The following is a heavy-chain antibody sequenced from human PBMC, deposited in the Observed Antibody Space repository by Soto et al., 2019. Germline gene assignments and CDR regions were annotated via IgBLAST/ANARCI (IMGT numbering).Heavy chain of an antibody. CDR2: ISTYNGNT. CDR3: AREPGYCSGGSCYFLPQPDALGY. D-gene: IGHD2-15*01. J-gene: IGHJ4*02. Sequence: ASVKVSCKASGYTFTSYGISWVRQAPGQGLEWMGWISTYNGNTNYAQKLQGRVTMTTDTSTSTAYMELRSLRSDDTAVYYCAREPGYCSGGSCYFLPQPDALGYWGQGTLVTVSS. V-gene: IGHV1-18*01. CDR1: GYTFTSYG.